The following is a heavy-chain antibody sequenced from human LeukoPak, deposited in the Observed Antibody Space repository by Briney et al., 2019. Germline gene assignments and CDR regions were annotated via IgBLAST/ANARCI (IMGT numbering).Heavy chain of an antibody. CDR2: ISGSGGST. CDR1: GFTLGNYW. D-gene: IGHD3-10*01. V-gene: IGHV3-23*01. Sequence: GGSLRLSCGASGFTLGNYWMSWVRQAPGKGLEWVSAISGSGGSTYYADPVKGRFTISRDNSKNTLYLQMNSLRAEDTAVYYCAKEVLWFGYFDYWGQGTLVTVSS. J-gene: IGHJ4*02. CDR3: AKEVLWFGYFDY.